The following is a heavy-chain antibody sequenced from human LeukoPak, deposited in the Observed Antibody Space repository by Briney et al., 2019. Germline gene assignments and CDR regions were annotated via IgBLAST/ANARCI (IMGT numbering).Heavy chain of an antibody. CDR1: GFTFSDYY. CDR3: ARDRGNTGFWFDP. Sequence: PGGSLRLSCAASGFTFSDYYMSWIRQAPGKGLEWVSYISSSGSTIYYADSVKGRFTISRDNAKKSRYLQMNSLRAEDTAVYYCARDRGNTGFWFDPWGQGTLVTVSS. CDR2: ISSSGSTI. J-gene: IGHJ5*02. D-gene: IGHD5-18*01. V-gene: IGHV3-11*04.